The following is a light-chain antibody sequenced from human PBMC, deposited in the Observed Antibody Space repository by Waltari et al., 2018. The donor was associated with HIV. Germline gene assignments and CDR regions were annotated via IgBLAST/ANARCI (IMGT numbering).Light chain of an antibody. CDR3: SSYTSSSTLDGI. J-gene: IGLJ2*01. V-gene: IGLV2-14*01. CDR2: EVK. Sequence: QSALTQPASMSGSPGQSITISCIGISTDADLSNSVSWYQHYPGKAPKLILYEVKNRPSGFSSRVLGSKSGNTAALTISGLQPEDEAHYYCSSYTSSSTLDGIFGGVTKLTVI. CDR1: STDADLSNS.